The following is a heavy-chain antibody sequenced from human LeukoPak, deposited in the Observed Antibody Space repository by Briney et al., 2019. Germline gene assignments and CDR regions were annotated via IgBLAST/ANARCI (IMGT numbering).Heavy chain of an antibody. D-gene: IGHD6-19*01. CDR3: AKDRGSGWGIDY. Sequence: GGSLRLSCAASGFTFSSYAMSWVRQAPGKGLEWVSTISGSGGSTNYADSAKGQFTISRDNSKNTLHLQMNSLRAEDTAVYHCAKDRGSGWGIDYWGQGTLVTVSS. J-gene: IGHJ4*02. V-gene: IGHV3-23*01. CDR1: GFTFSSYA. CDR2: ISGSGGST.